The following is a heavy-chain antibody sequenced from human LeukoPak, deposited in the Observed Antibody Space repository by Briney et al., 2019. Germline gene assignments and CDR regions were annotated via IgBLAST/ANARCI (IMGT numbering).Heavy chain of an antibody. Sequence: ASVKVSCTASGQTSTGYYILWAGQAPGQGLGWMGWINTDTGNLAYAQGSTGRLVFSLDTSVSTAYLQPSSQKAEHTPLYYCAIDLIYYGSGSPQGYWGEGTLVTVSS. V-gene: IGHV7-4-1*02. CDR2: INTDTGNL. CDR1: GQTSTGYY. CDR3: AIDLIYYGSGSPQGY. D-gene: IGHD3-10*01. J-gene: IGHJ4*02.